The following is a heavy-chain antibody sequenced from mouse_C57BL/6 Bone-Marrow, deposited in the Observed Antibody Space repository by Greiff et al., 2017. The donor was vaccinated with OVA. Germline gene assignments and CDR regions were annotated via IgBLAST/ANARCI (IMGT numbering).Heavy chain of an antibody. Sequence: VKLMESGAELVRPGASVKLSCKASGYTFTSYGISWVKQRTGQGLEWIGEIYPRSGNTYYNEKFKGKATLTADKSSSTAYMELRSLSSEDAAVYFGRRDPWYAYWGQGTLVTVSA. J-gene: IGHJ3*01. CDR1: GYTFTSYG. CDR2: IYPRSGNT. V-gene: IGHV1-81*01. CDR3: RRDPWYAY.